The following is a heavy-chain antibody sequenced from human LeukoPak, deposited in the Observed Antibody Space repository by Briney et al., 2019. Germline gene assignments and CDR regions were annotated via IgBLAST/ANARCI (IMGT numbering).Heavy chain of an antibody. CDR2: IIPIFGTA. J-gene: IGHJ5*02. Sequence: ASVKVSCKASGGTFSSYAISWVRQAPGQGLEWMGRIIPIFGTANYAQKFQGRVTITTDESTSTAYMELSSLRSEDTAVYYCARDSSEYCSGGSCKRAWFDPWGQGTLVTVSS. CDR3: ARDSSEYCSGGSCKRAWFDP. D-gene: IGHD2-15*01. V-gene: IGHV1-69*05. CDR1: GGTFSSYA.